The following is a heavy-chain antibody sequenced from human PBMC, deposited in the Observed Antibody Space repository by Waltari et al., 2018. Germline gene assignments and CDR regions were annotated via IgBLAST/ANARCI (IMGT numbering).Heavy chain of an antibody. J-gene: IGHJ4*02. Sequence: EVQLVESGGGLVKPGGSLRLSCAASGFTFSSYSMNWVRQAPGKGLEWVSSISSSSSYIYYADSVKGRFTISRDNAKNSLYLQMNSLRAEDTAVYYCARGRGGGSPTDYWGQGTLVTVSS. V-gene: IGHV3-21*01. CDR3: ARGRGGGSPTDY. D-gene: IGHD1-26*01. CDR2: ISSSSSYI. CDR1: GFTFSSYS.